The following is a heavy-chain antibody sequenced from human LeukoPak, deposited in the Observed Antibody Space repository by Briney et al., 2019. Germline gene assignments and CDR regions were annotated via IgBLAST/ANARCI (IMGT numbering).Heavy chain of an antibody. D-gene: IGHD6-19*01. CDR2: INHSGST. V-gene: IGHV4-34*01. CDR1: GCSFSGYY. CDR3: ASSGWYSGAY. J-gene: IGHJ4*02. Sequence: SETLSLTCVVYGCSFSGYYWSWIRQPPGKGLEWIGEINHSGSTNYNPSLKNRVTIPVDTTNNQFSRKPSSLTAANAPVYYCASSGWYSGAYWGQGTLVTVSS.